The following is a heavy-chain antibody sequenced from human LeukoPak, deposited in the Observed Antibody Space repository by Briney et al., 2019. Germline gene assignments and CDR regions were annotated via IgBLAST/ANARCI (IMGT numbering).Heavy chain of an antibody. Sequence: GGSLRLSCAASGFTFSDYYMSWIRQAPGKGLEWVSYISSSGSTIYYADSVKGRFTISRDNSKNMLYLQMNSLRAEDTALYYCAKDGDISVQLVVITSFDSWGQGTLVTVSS. CDR1: GFTFSDYY. J-gene: IGHJ4*02. D-gene: IGHD3-22*01. V-gene: IGHV3-11*01. CDR3: AKDGDISVQLVVITSFDS. CDR2: ISSSGSTI.